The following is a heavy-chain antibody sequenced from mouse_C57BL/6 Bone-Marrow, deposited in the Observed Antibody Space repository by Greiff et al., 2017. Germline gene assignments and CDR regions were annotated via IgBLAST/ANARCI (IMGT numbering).Heavy chain of an antibody. CDR2: IAPEDGET. V-gene: IGHV14-2*01. D-gene: IGHD1-1*01. CDR3: APPYYGKCFDV. J-gene: IGHJ1*03. Sequence: DVKLVESGAELVKPGASVKLSCTASGFNIKDYYMHWVKQRTEQGLEWIGRIAPEDGETKYAPKFQGKATIPADTSSNTAYLQLSSLTAEDAAVYYCAPPYYGKCFDVGGTGTTVTVSS. CDR1: GFNIKDYY.